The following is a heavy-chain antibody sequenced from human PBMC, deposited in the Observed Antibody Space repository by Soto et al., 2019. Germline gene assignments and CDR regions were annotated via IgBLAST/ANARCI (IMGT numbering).Heavy chain of an antibody. CDR2: FDPEDGET. Sequence: QVQLVQSGAEVKKPGASVKVSCKVSGYTLTELSMHWVRQAPGKGLEWMGGFDPEDGETIYAQKFQGRVTMTEDTSTDTAYMELSSLRSEDTAVYYCATSNLEGLRWSLYFQHWGQGTLVTVSS. CDR1: GYTLTELS. V-gene: IGHV1-24*01. CDR3: ATSNLEGLRWSLYFQH. J-gene: IGHJ1*01. D-gene: IGHD4-17*01.